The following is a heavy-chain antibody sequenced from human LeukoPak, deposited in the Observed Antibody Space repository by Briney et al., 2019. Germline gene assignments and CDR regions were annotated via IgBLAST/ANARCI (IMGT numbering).Heavy chain of an antibody. V-gene: IGHV4-61*02. Sequence: SETLSLTCTVSGGSISSGSYYWSWIRQPAGKGLEWIGRIYTSGSTNYNPSLKSRVTISVDTSKNQFSLKLSSVTAADTAVYYCARGQTYYDFWSGHTLNYFDYWGQGTLVTVSS. CDR3: ARGQTYYDFWSGHTLNYFDY. D-gene: IGHD3-3*01. CDR2: IYTSGST. J-gene: IGHJ4*02. CDR1: GGSISSGSYY.